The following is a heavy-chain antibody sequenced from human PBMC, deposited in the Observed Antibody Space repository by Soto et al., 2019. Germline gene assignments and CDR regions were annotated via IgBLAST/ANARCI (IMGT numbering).Heavy chain of an antibody. Sequence: GGSLRLSCAAAGLTLHRSNMPSVLQAPGKGLEYVSAISSNGGSTYYANSVKGRFTISRDNSKNTLYLQMGSLRAEDMAVYYCARGVVVVAATYGMDVWGQGT. D-gene: IGHD2-15*01. CDR3: ARGVVVVAATYGMDV. V-gene: IGHV3-64*01. CDR1: GLTLHRSN. CDR2: ISSNGGST. J-gene: IGHJ6*02.